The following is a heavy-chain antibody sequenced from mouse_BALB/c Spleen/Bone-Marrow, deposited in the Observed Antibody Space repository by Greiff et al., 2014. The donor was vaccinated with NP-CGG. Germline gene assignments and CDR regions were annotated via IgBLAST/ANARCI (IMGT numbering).Heavy chain of an antibody. Sequence: VQLQQSGAEVVKPGASVKMSCKALGYTFTTYPIDWMKQNHGKSLEWIGNFHPFNDDTKYNEKFKVKAKLTVEKSSSTVYLEVSRLTSDDSAVYYCARKGPRNAMDDWGQGTTVTVSS. D-gene: IGHD3-3*01. V-gene: IGHV1-47*01. CDR2: FHPFNDDT. J-gene: IGHJ4*01. CDR1: GYTFTTYP. CDR3: ARKGPRNAMDD.